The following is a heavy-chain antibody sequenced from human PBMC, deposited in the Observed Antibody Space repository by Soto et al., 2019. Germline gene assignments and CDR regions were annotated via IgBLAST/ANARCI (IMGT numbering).Heavy chain of an antibody. V-gene: IGHV6-1*01. J-gene: IGHJ5*02. CDR1: GDSVSSNSAA. CDR3: ARHLRYCSSTSCYSWFDP. CDR2: TYYRSKWYN. D-gene: IGHD2-2*01. Sequence: SQTLSLPCAISGDSVSSNSAAWNWIRQSPSRGLEWLGRTYYRSKWYNDYAVSVKSRITINPDTPKNQFSLQLNSVTPEDTAVYYCARHLRYCSSTSCYSWFDPWGQGTLVTVSS.